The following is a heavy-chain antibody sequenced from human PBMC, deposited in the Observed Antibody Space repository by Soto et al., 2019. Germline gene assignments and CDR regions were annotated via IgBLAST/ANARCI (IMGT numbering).Heavy chain of an antibody. D-gene: IGHD3-16*01. J-gene: IGHJ6*02. V-gene: IGHV3-23*01. CDR3: ASGWVWGFRMDV. Sequence: PGGSLRLSCAASGFTFSSYAMSWVRQAPGKGLEWVSVISGSGGSTYYADSVKGRFTISRDNSKNTLYLQMNSLRAEDTAVYYCASGWVWGFRMDVWGQGTTVTVSS. CDR2: ISGSGGST. CDR1: GFTFSSYA.